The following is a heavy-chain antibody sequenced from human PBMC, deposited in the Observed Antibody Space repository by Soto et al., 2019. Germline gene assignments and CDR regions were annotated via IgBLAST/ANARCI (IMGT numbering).Heavy chain of an antibody. CDR3: AKDSKQLPGGRFDY. J-gene: IGHJ4*02. D-gene: IGHD6-13*01. V-gene: IGHV3-15*07. CDR2: IRSKPEGGTT. Sequence: GGSLRLSCAASGFTFTNAYMNWVRQPPGKGLEWVGRIRSKPEGGTTDYAAPVKGRFTISRDDPENTVYLQMISLKTEDTAVYYCAKDSKQLPGGRFDYWGQGTLVTVSS. CDR1: GFTFTNAY.